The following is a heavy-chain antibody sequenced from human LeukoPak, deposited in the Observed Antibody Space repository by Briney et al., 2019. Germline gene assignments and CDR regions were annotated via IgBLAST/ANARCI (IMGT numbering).Heavy chain of an antibody. J-gene: IGHJ6*02. CDR1: GYRFTTNW. Sequence: GESLKISCKGSGYRFTTNWIGWVRQMPGKGLEWMGTIYPGDSNTRYSPSFQGQVTISADKSISTAYLQWSSLKASDTAMYYCAGRLAIGWKYGMDVWGQGTTVTVSS. CDR3: AGRLAIGWKYGMDV. CDR2: IYPGDSNT. D-gene: IGHD1-1*01. V-gene: IGHV5-51*01.